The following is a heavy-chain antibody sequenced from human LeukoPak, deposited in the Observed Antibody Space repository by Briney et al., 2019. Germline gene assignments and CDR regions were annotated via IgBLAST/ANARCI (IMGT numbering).Heavy chain of an antibody. D-gene: IGHD2-2*01. V-gene: IGHV4-31*03. J-gene: IGHJ3*02. Sequence: SETLSLTCTVSGGSISSGGYYWSWIRQHPGKGLEWIGYIYYSGSTYYNPSLKSRVTISVDTSKNQFSLKLSSVTAADTAVYYCARVGYCSSTSCPGAFVIWGQGTMVTVSS. CDR3: ARVGYCSSTSCPGAFVI. CDR1: GGSISSGGYY. CDR2: IYYSGST.